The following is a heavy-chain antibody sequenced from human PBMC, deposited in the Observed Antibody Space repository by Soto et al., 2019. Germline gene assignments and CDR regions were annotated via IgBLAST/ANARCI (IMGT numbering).Heavy chain of an antibody. J-gene: IGHJ4*02. V-gene: IGHV3-30*18. CDR2: ISYDGVNN. Sequence: QVQLVESGGGVVQPEKSLRLSCAASGFTFNNYGMHWVRQAPGKGLEWVATISYDGVNNYYADSVKGRFTISRDNSKNTLYLQMNSLRAEDTAIYYCAKALLWLRSGNFDYWGQGTLVSVSS. D-gene: IGHD5-12*01. CDR3: AKALLWLRSGNFDY. CDR1: GFTFNNYG.